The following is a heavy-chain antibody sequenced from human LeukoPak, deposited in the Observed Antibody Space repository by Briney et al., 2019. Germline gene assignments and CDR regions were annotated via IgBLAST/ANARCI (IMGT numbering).Heavy chain of an antibody. CDR1: GSTFSSYA. J-gene: IGHJ4*02. D-gene: IGHD6-13*01. CDR3: ARDPRQQLVLDY. Sequence: GRSLRLSCAASGSTFSSYAMHWVRQAPGKGLEWVAVISYDGSNKYYADSVKGRFTISRDNSKNTLYLQMNSLRAEDTAVYYCARDPRQQLVLDYWGQGTLVTVSS. CDR2: ISYDGSNK. V-gene: IGHV3-30*04.